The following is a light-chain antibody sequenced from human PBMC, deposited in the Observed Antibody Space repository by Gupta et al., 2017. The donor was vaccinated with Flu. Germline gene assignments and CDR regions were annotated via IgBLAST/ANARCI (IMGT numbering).Light chain of an antibody. CDR3: QQYHNWPRT. Sequence: GERATVSCRASQSLANTLAWFQQRPGQAPRLLIYGASTRGTTVPARFSGSGSGTNFTLTISSLQDEDFAVYYCQQYHNWPRTFGPGTKVEVK. CDR1: QSLANT. J-gene: IGKJ1*01. V-gene: IGKV3-15*01. CDR2: GAS.